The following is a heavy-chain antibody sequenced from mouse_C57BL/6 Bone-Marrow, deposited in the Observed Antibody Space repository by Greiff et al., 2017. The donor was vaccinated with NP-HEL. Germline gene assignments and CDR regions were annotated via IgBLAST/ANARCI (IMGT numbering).Heavy chain of an antibody. CDR2: IYPGDGDT. V-gene: IGHV1-82*01. Sequence: VQLQQSGPELVKPGASVKISCKASGYAFSSSWMNWVKQRPGKGLEWIGRIYPGDGDTNYNGKFKGKATLTADKSSSTAYMQLSSLTSEDSAVYFCARGTYDYDDAWFAYWGQGTLVTVSA. J-gene: IGHJ3*01. D-gene: IGHD2-4*01. CDR3: ARGTYDYDDAWFAY. CDR1: GYAFSSSW.